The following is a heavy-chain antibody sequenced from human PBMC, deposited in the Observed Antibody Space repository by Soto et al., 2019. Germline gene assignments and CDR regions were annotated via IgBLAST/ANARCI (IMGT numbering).Heavy chain of an antibody. J-gene: IGHJ3*02. CDR2: IKPDGSEK. Sequence: GGSLRLSCAASRFTFSTFWMSWVRQAPGKGLEWLANIKPDGSEKNFADSVKGRFTISRDNTKNSLYLQMNSLRAEDTAVYYCARMTAGGYRAFDIWGQGTMVTVSS. CDR1: RFTFSTFW. CDR3: ARMTAGGYRAFDI. D-gene: IGHD6-13*01. V-gene: IGHV3-7*04.